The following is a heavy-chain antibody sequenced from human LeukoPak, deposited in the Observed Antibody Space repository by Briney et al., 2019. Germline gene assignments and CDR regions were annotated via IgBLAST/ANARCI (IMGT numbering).Heavy chain of an antibody. CDR3: ATYYDIVDAFDI. J-gene: IGHJ3*02. CDR1: GGSISSYY. V-gene: IGHV4-4*07. CDR2: IYTSGST. Sequence: ASETLSLTCTVSGGSISSYYWSWIRQPAGKGLEWIGRIYTSGSTNYNPSLKSRVTMSVDTSKNQFSLKLSSVTAADTAVYYCATYYDIVDAFDIWGQGTMVTVSS. D-gene: IGHD3-9*01.